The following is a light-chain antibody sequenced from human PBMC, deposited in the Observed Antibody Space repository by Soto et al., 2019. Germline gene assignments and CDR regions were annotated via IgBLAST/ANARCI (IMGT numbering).Light chain of an antibody. V-gene: IGLV2-23*02. CDR3: CSYAGSITYV. J-gene: IGLJ1*01. Sequence: QSVLTQPASVSGSSGQSITISCTGTSSDVGSDNLVSWYQQHPGKAPKFIIYEVSQRPAGVSYRFSGSKSGNTAYLTISGLQAEDEADYYCCSYAGSITYVFGTGTKVTVL. CDR1: SSDVGSDNL. CDR2: EVS.